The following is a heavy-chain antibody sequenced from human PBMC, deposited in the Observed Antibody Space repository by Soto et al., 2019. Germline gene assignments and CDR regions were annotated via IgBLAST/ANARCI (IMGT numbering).Heavy chain of an antibody. J-gene: IGHJ4*02. CDR1: GGSFSGYY. Sequence: SETLSLTCAVYGGSFSGYYWSWIRQPPGKGLEWIGEIKHSGSTNYNPSLKSRVTISVDTSKNQFSLKLSSVTAADTAVYYCARGRGSGWYTYWGQGTLVTVSS. CDR2: IKHSGST. CDR3: ARGRGSGWYTY. V-gene: IGHV4-34*01. D-gene: IGHD6-19*01.